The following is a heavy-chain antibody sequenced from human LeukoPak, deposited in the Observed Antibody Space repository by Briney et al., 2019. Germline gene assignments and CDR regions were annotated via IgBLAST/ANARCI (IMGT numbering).Heavy chain of an antibody. CDR3: ARAYYGSGSHSYGMDV. J-gene: IGHJ6*02. Sequence: TLXLTCAXSGDSXSSNSAAWNWIRQSPSRGLEWLGRTYYRSKWYNDYAVSVKSRITINPDTSKNQFSLQLNSVTPEDTAVYYCARAYYGSGSHSYGMDVWGQGTTVTVSS. CDR2: TYYRSKWYN. V-gene: IGHV6-1*01. CDR1: GDSXSSNSAA. D-gene: IGHD3-10*01.